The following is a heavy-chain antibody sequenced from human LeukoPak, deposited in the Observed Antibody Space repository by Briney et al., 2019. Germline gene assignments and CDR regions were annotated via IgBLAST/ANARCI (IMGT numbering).Heavy chain of an antibody. J-gene: IGHJ4*03. CDR3: ARGATISETGYFDF. CDR1: GGSFSHYY. Sequence: PSETLSLTCAVDGGSFSHYYWSWIRQSPGKGLEWIAEIDHRGDTNYNPSVKSRVTISVDTSKSQFSLKVRSLSAADTAVYYCARGATISETGYFDFWGQGTLVTVSS. V-gene: IGHV4-34*01. CDR2: IDHRGDT. D-gene: IGHD5-24*01.